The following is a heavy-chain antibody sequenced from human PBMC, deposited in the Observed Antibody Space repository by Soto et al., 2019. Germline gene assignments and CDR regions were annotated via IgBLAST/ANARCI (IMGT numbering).Heavy chain of an antibody. Sequence: QVPLVQSGAEVKKPGASVKVSCKASGYTFTNYIISWVRQTPGQGLEWMGWISAYSGNTNYAQKLQDRVTMTTDTSTSTAYMELRSLRSDDSAVYYCARADYGDNDYWGQGTLVTVSS. CDR3: ARADYGDNDY. CDR2: ISAYSGNT. CDR1: GYTFTNYI. V-gene: IGHV1-18*01. D-gene: IGHD4-17*01. J-gene: IGHJ4*02.